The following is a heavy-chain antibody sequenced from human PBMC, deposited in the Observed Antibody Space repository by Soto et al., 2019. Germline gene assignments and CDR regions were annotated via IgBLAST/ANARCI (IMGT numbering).Heavy chain of an antibody. Sequence: EVQLVESGGGLVQPGRSLRLSCAASGFTFDDYAIHWVRQPPGKGLEWVSGISWNSRTVGYADSVKGRFTISRDNAKNSLYLQMNSLRAEDTALYYCARDFSRLSYDNSAQDYWGQGTLVTVSS. D-gene: IGHD3-22*01. CDR2: ISWNSRTV. V-gene: IGHV3-9*01. CDR1: GFTFDDYA. CDR3: ARDFSRLSYDNSAQDY. J-gene: IGHJ4*02.